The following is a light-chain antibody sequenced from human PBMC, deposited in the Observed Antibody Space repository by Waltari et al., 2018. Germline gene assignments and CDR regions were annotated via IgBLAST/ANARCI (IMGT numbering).Light chain of an antibody. J-gene: IGLJ2*01. CDR3: SSYTSSGVV. CDR1: GSDVGGYDY. Sequence: QSALTQPASVSGSPGQAIIISCTGTGSDVGGYDYVSWYQQYQGKAPRLIIYDVYKRPSGVSYRFSGSQSANTASLTISGLQAEDESVFYCSSYTSSGVVFGGGTKLTVL. V-gene: IGLV2-14*01. CDR2: DVY.